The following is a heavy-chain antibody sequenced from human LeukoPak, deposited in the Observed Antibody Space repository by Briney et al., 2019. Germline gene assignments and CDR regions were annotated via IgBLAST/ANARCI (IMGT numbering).Heavy chain of an antibody. Sequence: SETLSLTCTVSGGSISSGSYYWSWIRQPAGKGLEWIGRIYTRGSTNYNPSLKRRVTISVDTSKNQFSLKLSSVTAADTAVYYCAGGVVPAAIGAFDIWGQGTMVTVSS. CDR3: AGGVVPAAIGAFDI. J-gene: IGHJ3*02. D-gene: IGHD2-2*01. V-gene: IGHV4-61*02. CDR1: GGSISSGSYY. CDR2: IYTRGST.